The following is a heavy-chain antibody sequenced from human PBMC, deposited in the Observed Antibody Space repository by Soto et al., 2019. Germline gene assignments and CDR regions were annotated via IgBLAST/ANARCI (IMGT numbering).Heavy chain of an antibody. CDR3: ARSSGDRWFDP. CDR1: GGSISSYY. V-gene: IGHV4-59*01. D-gene: IGHD7-27*01. J-gene: IGHJ5*02. CDR2: IYYSGST. Sequence: SETLSLTCTVSGGSISSYYWSWIRQPPGKGLEWIGYIYYSGSTNYNPSLKSRVTISVDTSKNQFSLKLSSVTAADTAVYYCARSSGDRWFDPWGQGTLVTVSS.